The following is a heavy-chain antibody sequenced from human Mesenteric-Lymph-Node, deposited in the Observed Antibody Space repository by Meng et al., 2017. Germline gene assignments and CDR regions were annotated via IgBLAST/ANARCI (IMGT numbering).Heavy chain of an antibody. Sequence: QGRLKLSGPGLVNASQTLSTTCAISGDSVSSTGAAWNWFRQSPSRGLEWLGRTYYRSKWYNDYAVSVKGRIAINPDTSKNQFSLQLNSVTPEDTAVYYCARVAVGISSFDYWGQGTLVTVSS. CDR1: GDSVSSTGAA. V-gene: IGHV6-1*01. CDR2: TYYRSKWYN. CDR3: ARVAVGISSFDY. D-gene: IGHD1-26*01. J-gene: IGHJ4*02.